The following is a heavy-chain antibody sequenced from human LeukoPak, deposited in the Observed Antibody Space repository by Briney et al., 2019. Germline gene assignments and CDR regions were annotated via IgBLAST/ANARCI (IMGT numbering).Heavy chain of an antibody. CDR2: IIPIFGTA. J-gene: IGHJ4*02. Sequence: SVKVSCKASGGTFNSYAISWVRQAPGQGLEWMGGIIPIFGTANYAQKFQGRVTITTDESTNTAYMELSSLRSEDTAVYYCARAQGVADYYGSGSYYGRQHSYYFDYWGQGTLVTVSS. V-gene: IGHV1-69*05. CDR3: ARAQGVADYYGSGSYYGRQHSYYFDY. D-gene: IGHD3-10*01. CDR1: GGTFNSYA.